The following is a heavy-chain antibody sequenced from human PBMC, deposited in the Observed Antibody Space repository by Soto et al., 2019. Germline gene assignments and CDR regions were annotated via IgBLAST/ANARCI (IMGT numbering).Heavy chain of an antibody. V-gene: IGHV3-21*01. D-gene: IGHD2-15*01. J-gene: IGHJ4*02. Sequence: GGSLRLSCAASGFTFSSYSMNWVRQAPGKGLEWVSSISSSSSYIYYADSVKGRFTISRDNAKNSLYLQMNSLRAEDTAVYYCARDPQSTCSGGSCYSDPYFDYWGQGXLVTVYS. CDR3: ARDPQSTCSGGSCYSDPYFDY. CDR1: GFTFSSYS. CDR2: ISSSSSYI.